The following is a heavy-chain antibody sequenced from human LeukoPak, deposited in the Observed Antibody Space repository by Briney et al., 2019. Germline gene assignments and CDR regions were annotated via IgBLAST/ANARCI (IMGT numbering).Heavy chain of an antibody. CDR1: GYTFTSYG. Sequence: GASVKVSCKASGYTFTSYGISWVRQAPGQRLEWRGWINPNSGNTGYAQKFQGRVTMTRNTSISTAYMELSSLRSEDTAVYYCARGRSSSSSWSHPRSNWFDPWGQGTLVTVSS. J-gene: IGHJ5*02. V-gene: IGHV1-8*02. CDR2: INPNSGNT. CDR3: ARGRSSSSSWSHPRSNWFDP. D-gene: IGHD6-13*01.